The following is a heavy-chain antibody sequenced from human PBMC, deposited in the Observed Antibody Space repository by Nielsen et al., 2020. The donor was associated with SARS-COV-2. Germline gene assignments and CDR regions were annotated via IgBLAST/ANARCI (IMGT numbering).Heavy chain of an antibody. CDR1: GGSITTYY. Sequence: SETLSLTCAVSGGSITTYYWHWIRQSPGKGLEWIGYIYYSGNTNYNPSLKSRVTISVDTSKNQLSLKLSSVTAADTAVYYCARVESASFDPWGQGTLVTVSS. CDR3: ARVESASFDP. V-gene: IGHV4-59*13. CDR2: IYYSGNT. J-gene: IGHJ5*02.